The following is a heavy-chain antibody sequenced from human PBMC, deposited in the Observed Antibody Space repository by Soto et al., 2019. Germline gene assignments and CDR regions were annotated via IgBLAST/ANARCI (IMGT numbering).Heavy chain of an antibody. CDR3: ARLRMTTVTTWSYYMDV. D-gene: IGHD4-17*01. CDR1: GYTFTSYD. CDR2: MNPNSGNT. V-gene: IGHV1-8*01. J-gene: IGHJ6*03. Sequence: ASVKVSCKASGYTFTSYDINWVRQATGQGLEWMGWMNPNSGNTGYAQKFQGRVTMTRNTSIGTAYMELSSLRSEDTAVYYCARLRMTTVTTWSYYMDVWGKGTTVTVSS.